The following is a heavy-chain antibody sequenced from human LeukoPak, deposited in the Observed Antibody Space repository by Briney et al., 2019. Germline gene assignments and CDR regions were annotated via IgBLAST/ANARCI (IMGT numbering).Heavy chain of an antibody. D-gene: IGHD2-21*02. Sequence: GRSLRLSCAASGLTFSDYYMSWIRQAPGKGLEWVSYISSSGSTIYYADSVKGRFTISRDNAKNSLYLQMNSLRAEDTAVYYCAREYCGGDCYSGRYFDYWGQGTLVTVSS. J-gene: IGHJ4*02. CDR2: ISSSGSTI. CDR3: AREYCGGDCYSGRYFDY. V-gene: IGHV3-11*01. CDR1: GLTFSDYY.